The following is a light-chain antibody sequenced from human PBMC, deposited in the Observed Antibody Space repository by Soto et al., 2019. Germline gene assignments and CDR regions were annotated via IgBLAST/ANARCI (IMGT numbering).Light chain of an antibody. CDR3: QQYNNWPPWT. CDR2: HAS. CDR1: QSVSDK. J-gene: IGKJ1*01. Sequence: EIVMTQSPATVSVSPGERATLSCRASQSVSDKLAWYQQKPGQAPRLLIYHASARATGIPGRFSGSGSGTEFTLTISGLQSEDFAVYYCQQYNNWPPWTFGQGTKVEIK. V-gene: IGKV3-15*01.